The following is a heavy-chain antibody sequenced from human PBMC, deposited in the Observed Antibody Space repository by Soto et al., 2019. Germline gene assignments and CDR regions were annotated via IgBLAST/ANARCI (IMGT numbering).Heavy chain of an antibody. Sequence: PGGSLRLSCAASGFTFSSYGMHWVRQAPGKGLEWVAVISYDGSNKYYADSVKGRFTISRDNSKNTLYLQMNSLRAEDTAVYCCAKENSNYAAYYYYGMDVWGQGTTVTVSS. D-gene: IGHD4-4*01. CDR2: ISYDGSNK. V-gene: IGHV3-30*18. J-gene: IGHJ6*02. CDR3: AKENSNYAAYYYYGMDV. CDR1: GFTFSSYG.